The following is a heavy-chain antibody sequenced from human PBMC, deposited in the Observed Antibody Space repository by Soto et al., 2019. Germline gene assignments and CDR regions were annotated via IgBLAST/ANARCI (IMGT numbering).Heavy chain of an antibody. Sequence: RPSLRLSCAASAFPINNYAISCVRQTPGNGLECGAGFGGSAPTTYYADSVKGRVTISRDNSNHTLFMQMNSLRPEDTAVYYCAKCKCSDSSGDL. D-gene: IGHD3-22*01. CDR2: FGGSAPTT. V-gene: IGHV3-23*01. CDR3: AKCKCSDSSGDL. J-gene: IGHJ2*01. CDR1: AFPINNYA.